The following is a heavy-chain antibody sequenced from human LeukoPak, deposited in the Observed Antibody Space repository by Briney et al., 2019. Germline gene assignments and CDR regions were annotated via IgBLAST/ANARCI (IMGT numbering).Heavy chain of an antibody. V-gene: IGHV3-7*01. D-gene: IGHD3/OR15-3a*01. CDR1: GFTINQHA. CDR2: IRPDGSAV. Sequence: GGSLRLSCIATGFTINQHAMSWVRQAPVKGLEWVASIRPDGSAVFYVDSVKGRFTFSRDNAKNSLDLQMNSLRAEDTAVYYCARFGLPYSIDLWGQGTMVTVSS. CDR3: ARFGLPYSIDL. J-gene: IGHJ6*02.